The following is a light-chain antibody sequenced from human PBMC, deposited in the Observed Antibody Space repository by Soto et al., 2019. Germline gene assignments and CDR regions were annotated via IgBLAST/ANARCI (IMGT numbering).Light chain of an antibody. CDR2: AVT. CDR1: SSDVGGYNY. J-gene: IGLJ1*01. CDR3: SSYTSSSTL. V-gene: IGLV2-14*01. Sequence: QSVLTQPASVYGSAGQSITISCTGTSSDVGGYNYVSWYQQHPGKAPKLMIYAVTDRPSGVSSRFSGSKSGNTASLTISGLQAEDEADYYCSSYTSSSTLFGTGTKVTVL.